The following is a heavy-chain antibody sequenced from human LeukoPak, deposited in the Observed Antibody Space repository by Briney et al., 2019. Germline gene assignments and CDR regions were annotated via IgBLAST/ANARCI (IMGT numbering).Heavy chain of an antibody. CDR3: ARDLGYCSSTSCYDDAFDI. D-gene: IGHD2-2*01. CDR2: IYTSGST. Sequence: SETLSLTCTVSSGSISSYYWSWIRQPAGEGLEWIGRIYTSGSTNYNPSLKSRVTMSVDTSKNQFSLKLSSVTAADTAVYYCARDLGYCSSTSCYDDAFDIWGQGTMVTVSS. J-gene: IGHJ3*02. CDR1: SGSISSYY. V-gene: IGHV4-4*07.